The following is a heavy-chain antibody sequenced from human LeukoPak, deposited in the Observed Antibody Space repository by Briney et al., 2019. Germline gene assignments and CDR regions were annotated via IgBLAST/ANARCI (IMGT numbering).Heavy chain of an antibody. V-gene: IGHV4-59*01. Sequence: PSWTLSLTRPVSLYFLSSYYWSWIRPPPGKGLEGIAYIHHSGSTNYNASLKSRVTISVDTSKNQFSLKLSSVTAAVTAVYYCARGGRGYYFYYWGQGTLVTVSS. CDR3: ARGGRGYYFYY. J-gene: IGHJ4*02. CDR2: IHHSGST. D-gene: IGHD3-22*01. CDR1: LYFLSSYY.